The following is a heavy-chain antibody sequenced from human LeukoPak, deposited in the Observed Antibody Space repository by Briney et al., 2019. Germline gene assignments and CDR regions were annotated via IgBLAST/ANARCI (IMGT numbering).Heavy chain of an antibody. D-gene: IGHD6-13*01. J-gene: IGHJ3*02. Sequence: GSLSLSCAASGFTFIDYYMSWIRQAPGKGLEWVSYISSSSSYTNYADSVKGRFTISRDNAKNSLYLQMNSLRAEDTAVYYCARDHSSSWYAAGAFDIWGQGTMVTVSS. CDR2: ISSSSSYT. CDR3: ARDHSSSWYAAGAFDI. V-gene: IGHV3-11*06. CDR1: GFTFIDYY.